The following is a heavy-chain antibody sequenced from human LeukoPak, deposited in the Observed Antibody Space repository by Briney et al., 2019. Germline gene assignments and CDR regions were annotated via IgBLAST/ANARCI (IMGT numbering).Heavy chain of an antibody. CDR1: GYTFTGYY. D-gene: IGHD6-19*01. CDR2: INPNSGGT. V-gene: IGHV1-2*02. J-gene: IGHJ4*02. Sequence: ASVKVSCKASGYTFTGYYIHWVRQAPGQGLEWMGWINPNSGGTNYAQKFQGRVTMTRDTSISTAYMELSRLRSDDTAVYYCATTTGSSGWHGLYFDYWGQGTLVTVSS. CDR3: ATTTGSSGWHGLYFDY.